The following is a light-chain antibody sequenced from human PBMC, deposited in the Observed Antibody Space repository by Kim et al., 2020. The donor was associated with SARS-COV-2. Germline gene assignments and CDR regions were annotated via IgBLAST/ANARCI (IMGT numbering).Light chain of an antibody. V-gene: IGLV3-21*04. CDR1: NIGSKS. CDR3: QVWDSSSDHVV. Sequence: SYELTQPPSVSVAPGKTARFTCGGNNIGSKSVHWYQQKPGQAPVVVIDYDSDRPSGIPERFSGSKSGNTATLTISRVEAGDEADYYCQVWDSSSDHVVFGGGTQLTVL. J-gene: IGLJ2*01. CDR2: YDS.